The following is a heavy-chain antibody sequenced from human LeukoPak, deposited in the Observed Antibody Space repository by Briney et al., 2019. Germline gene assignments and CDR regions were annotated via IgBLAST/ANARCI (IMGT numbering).Heavy chain of an antibody. CDR3: ARTYDYGVGPPGDAFDN. CDR2: IRGRTDTT. D-gene: IGHD3-3*01. J-gene: IGHJ3*02. CDR1: GSTFSMFS. Sequence: GGSLRLSCAASGSTFSMFSMNWVRQAPGKGLEWIAFIRGRTDTTYYADSVQGRFTISRDNADDSVYLQMDSLRVEDTAVYYCARTYDYGVGPPGDAFDNWGQGTLVTVPS. V-gene: IGHV3-48*01.